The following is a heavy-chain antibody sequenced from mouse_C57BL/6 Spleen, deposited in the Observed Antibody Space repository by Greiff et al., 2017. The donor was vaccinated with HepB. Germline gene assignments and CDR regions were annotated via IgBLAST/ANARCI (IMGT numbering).Heavy chain of an antibody. CDR1: GFTFSSYA. Sequence: EVKLQESGGGLVKPGGSLKLSCAASGFTFSSYAMSWVRQTPEKRLEWVATISDGGSYTYYPDNVKGRFTISRDNAKNNLYLQMSHLKSEDTAMYYCAREGIDYYGSSYVGFAYWGQGTLVTVSA. V-gene: IGHV5-4*01. CDR2: ISDGGSYT. D-gene: IGHD1-1*01. CDR3: AREGIDYYGSSYVGFAY. J-gene: IGHJ3*01.